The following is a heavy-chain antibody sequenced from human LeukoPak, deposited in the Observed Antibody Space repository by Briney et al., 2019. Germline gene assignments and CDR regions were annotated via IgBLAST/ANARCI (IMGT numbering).Heavy chain of an antibody. CDR1: GGSFSGYY. D-gene: IGHD3-3*01. V-gene: IGHV4-34*01. CDR2: INHSGST. CDR3: ARAMVFGVVIIGSHFDY. J-gene: IGHJ4*02. Sequence: TPSETLSLTCAVYGGSFSGYYWSWIRQPPGKGLEWIGEINHSGSTNYNPSLKSRVTISVDTSKNQFSLKLSSVTAADTAVYYCARAMVFGVVIIGSHFDYWGQGTLVTVSS.